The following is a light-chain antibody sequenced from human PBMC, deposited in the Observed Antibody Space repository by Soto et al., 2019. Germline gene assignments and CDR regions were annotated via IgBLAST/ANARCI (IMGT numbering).Light chain of an antibody. V-gene: IGLV1-47*01. Sequence: QSVLTQPPSASGTPGQRVTISCAGSSSNIGSDYVYWYQQLPGMAPKLLIYADNQRPSGVPDRFSGSKSGTSASLGISGLRSEDEADYYCAAWYDRLSGWVFGGGTKVTVL. CDR3: AAWYDRLSGWV. J-gene: IGLJ3*02. CDR2: ADN. CDR1: SSNIGSDY.